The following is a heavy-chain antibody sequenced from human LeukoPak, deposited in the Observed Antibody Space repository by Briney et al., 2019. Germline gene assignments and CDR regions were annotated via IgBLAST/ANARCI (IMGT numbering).Heavy chain of an antibody. CDR3: AKEGQARNSSKFSFDD. CDR2: ISSRGTTK. V-gene: IGHV3-30*18. Sequence: PGRTLRLFYASSGLILKIHDMHWVREASSKGLEWVAVISSRGTTKYCADFVKGRFIFPRDNSKKQMYLQMNSLRIEHTAVYYCAKEGQARNSSKFSFDDWGQGALVTVSS. D-gene: IGHD6-13*01. CDR1: GLILKIHD. J-gene: IGHJ4*02.